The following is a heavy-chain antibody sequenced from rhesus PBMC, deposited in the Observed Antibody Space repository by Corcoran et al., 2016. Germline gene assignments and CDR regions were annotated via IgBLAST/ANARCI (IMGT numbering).Heavy chain of an antibody. D-gene: IGHD6-25*01. CDR3: ARGGSGSLYFDY. V-gene: IGHV4-160*01. Sequence: QVQLQESGPGLVKPSETLSLTCAVSGGSFSSYLWGWIRQPPGKGLEWIGSMYGSSRSNEYNPSLKSRATSSRATSKNQLSLKRSSGPAADTAVDYCARGGSGSLYFDYWDQGVLVTVSS. CDR1: GGSFSSYL. J-gene: IGHJ4*01. CDR2: MYGSSRSN.